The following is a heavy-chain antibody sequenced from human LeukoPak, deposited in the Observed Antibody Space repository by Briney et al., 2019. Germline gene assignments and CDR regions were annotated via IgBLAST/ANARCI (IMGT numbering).Heavy chain of an antibody. V-gene: IGHV3-74*01. CDR2: INTDGSNT. CDR3: ARAVIRGPFDF. Sequence: GGSLRLSCAVPKFTFNNYWIHWVRQAPGKGLVWVSRINTDGSNTNYADSVRGRFTISRDNANNTVYLQMNSLRDEDTAVYYCARAVIRGPFDFWGQGTLVTVSS. J-gene: IGHJ4*02. D-gene: IGHD3-10*01. CDR1: KFTFNNYW.